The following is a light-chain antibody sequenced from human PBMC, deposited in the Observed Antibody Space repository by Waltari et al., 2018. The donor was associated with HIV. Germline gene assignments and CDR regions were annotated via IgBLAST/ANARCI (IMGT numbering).Light chain of an antibody. CDR3: SSFTSSSTVV. Sequence: QSALTQPPSVSGSPGQSVTISCTGTSSDVGIYNLVSWYQQSPGTAPKLMVYEVTYRPSGVPERFSGSKSGNTASLTISGLQAEDEADYYCSSFTSSSTVVFGGGTKLTVL. V-gene: IGLV2-18*02. J-gene: IGLJ3*02. CDR2: EVT. CDR1: SSDVGIYNL.